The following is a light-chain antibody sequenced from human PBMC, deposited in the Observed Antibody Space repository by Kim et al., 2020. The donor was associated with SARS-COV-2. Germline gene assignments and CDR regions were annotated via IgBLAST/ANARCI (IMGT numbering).Light chain of an antibody. CDR3: QSYDSSLSGSKV. V-gene: IGLV1-40*01. CDR1: SSNIGAGYD. Sequence: VTISCTGSSSNIGAGYDVHWYQQLPGTAPKLLIYGNSNRPSGVPDRFSGSKSGTSASLAITGLQAEDEADYYCQSYDSSLSGSKVFGGGAKLTVL. J-gene: IGLJ3*02. CDR2: GNS.